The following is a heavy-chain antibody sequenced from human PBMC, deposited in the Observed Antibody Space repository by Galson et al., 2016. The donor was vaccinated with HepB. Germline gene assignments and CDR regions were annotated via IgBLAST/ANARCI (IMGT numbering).Heavy chain of an antibody. V-gene: IGHV3-30-3*01. CDR2: IAYDGSNE. D-gene: IGHD1-1*01. Sequence: SLRLSCAASGFTFSTYIMHWVRQAPGKGLEWVALIAYDGSNEYYADSVKGRFTISRDNSKSALYLQMNNLRAEDTATYYCAKDLRTWGQGTLVTVSS. J-gene: IGHJ4*02. CDR1: GFTFSTYI. CDR3: AKDLRT.